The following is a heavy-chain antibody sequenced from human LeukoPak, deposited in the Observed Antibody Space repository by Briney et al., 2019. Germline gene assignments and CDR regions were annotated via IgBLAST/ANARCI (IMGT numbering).Heavy chain of an antibody. CDR3: ARADKDDFWSGYYYYYYMDV. Sequence: ASVKVSCKASGYTFTSYDINWVRQATGQGLEWMGWMNPNSGNTGYAQKFQGRVTITRNTSISTAYMELSSLRSEDTAVYYCARADKDDFWSGYYYYYYMDVWGKGTTVTVSS. D-gene: IGHD3-3*01. J-gene: IGHJ6*03. CDR1: GYTFTSYD. V-gene: IGHV1-8*03. CDR2: MNPNSGNT.